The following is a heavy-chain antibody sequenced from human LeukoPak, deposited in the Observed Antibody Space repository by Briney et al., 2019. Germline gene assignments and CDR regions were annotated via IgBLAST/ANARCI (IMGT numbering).Heavy chain of an antibody. D-gene: IGHD3-22*01. V-gene: IGHV3-23*01. CDR1: GFTFSSYA. Sequence: GGSLRLSCAASGFTFSSYAMSWVRQAPGQGLEWVSAISGSGGSTYYADSVKGRFTISRDNSKNTLYLQMNSLRAEDTAVYYCAKSLASYDSSGYYYGSPRGFDYWGQGTLVTVSS. CDR2: ISGSGGST. J-gene: IGHJ4*02. CDR3: AKSLASYDSSGYYYGSPRGFDY.